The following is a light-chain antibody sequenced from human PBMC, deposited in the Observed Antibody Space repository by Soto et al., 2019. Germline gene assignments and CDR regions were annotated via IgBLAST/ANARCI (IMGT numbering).Light chain of an antibody. CDR1: QTISSW. J-gene: IGKJ1*01. CDR3: QHYNSYSEA. V-gene: IGKV1-5*03. CDR2: KAS. Sequence: DIQMTQSPSPLSGSVGDRVTITCRASQTISSWLAWYQQKPGKAPKLLIYKASTLKSGVPSRFSGSGSGTEFTLTISSLQPDDFATYYCQHYNSYSEAFGQGTNVDI.